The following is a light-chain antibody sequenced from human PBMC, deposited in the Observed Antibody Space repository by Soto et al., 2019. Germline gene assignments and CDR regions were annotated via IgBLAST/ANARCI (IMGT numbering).Light chain of an antibody. V-gene: IGKV1-39*01. CDR3: QQSYSTPLT. CDR1: QSISSF. Sequence: IQMTKSPYSLSASVGDRVTITCRASQSISSFLNWYQQKPGKAPTLLIYAASSLQSGVPSRFSGSGSGTDFTLTISSLQPEDFATYYCQQSYSTPLTFGPGTKVDIK. CDR2: AAS. J-gene: IGKJ3*01.